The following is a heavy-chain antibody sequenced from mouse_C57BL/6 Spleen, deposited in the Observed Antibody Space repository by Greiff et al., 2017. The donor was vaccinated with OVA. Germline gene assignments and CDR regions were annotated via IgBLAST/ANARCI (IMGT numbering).Heavy chain of an antibody. CDR1: GYTFTSYW. CDR3: ARSTSSCGSSYFDY. Sequence: VQLQQPGAELVRPGTSVKLSCKASGYTFTSYWMHWVKQRPGQGLEWIGVIDPSDGYTNYNQTVKGKATLTVDKSSSTSYMQFSSLTSEDTAVYYGARSTSSCGSSYFDYWGQGTTLTVSS. D-gene: IGHD1-1*01. J-gene: IGHJ2*01. CDR2: IDPSDGYT. V-gene: IGHV1-59*01.